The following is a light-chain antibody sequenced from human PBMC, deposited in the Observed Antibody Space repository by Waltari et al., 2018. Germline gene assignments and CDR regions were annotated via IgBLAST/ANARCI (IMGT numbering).Light chain of an antibody. J-gene: IGKJ1*01. Sequence: DSQMTQPTSSLSASVGDRVTITCRASQSITSYLNWYQQKPGKAPNLLISAASSLQRGVPSRFIGSGYGTDFTLTISSLQPEDFATYYCQQSYSDPPWTFGQGTKVEIK. CDR3: QQSYSDPPWT. V-gene: IGKV1-39*01. CDR2: AAS. CDR1: QSITSY.